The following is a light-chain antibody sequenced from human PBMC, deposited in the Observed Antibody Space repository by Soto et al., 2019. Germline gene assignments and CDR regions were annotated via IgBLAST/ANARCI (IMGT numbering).Light chain of an antibody. J-gene: IGKJ4*01. Sequence: DIVMTQSPDSLAVSLGERVTLNCKSSQSVLYSSNNRNYLAWYQQKPGQPPKLLIYWASTRESGVPDRFSGSGSGTDFTLTISSLQAEYVAVYYCQQYYNTPLTFGGGTKVDIK. CDR3: QQYYNTPLT. CDR2: WAS. V-gene: IGKV4-1*01. CDR1: QSVLYSSNNRNY.